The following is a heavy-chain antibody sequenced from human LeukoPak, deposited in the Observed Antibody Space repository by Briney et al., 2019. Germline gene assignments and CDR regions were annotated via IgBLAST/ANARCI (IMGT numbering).Heavy chain of an antibody. J-gene: IGHJ4*02. CDR2: IKEDGTET. V-gene: IGHV3-7*01. D-gene: IGHD3-10*01. Sequence: GGSLRLSCAASGFIFSSYWMSWVRQAPGKGLEWVASIKEDGTETYYVDSVKGRFTISRDNAKNSLYLQMNSLRAEDTAVYYCARPLVYYYGSGSYYPFDYWGQGTLVTVSS. CDR1: GFIFSSYW. CDR3: ARPLVYYYGSGSYYPFDY.